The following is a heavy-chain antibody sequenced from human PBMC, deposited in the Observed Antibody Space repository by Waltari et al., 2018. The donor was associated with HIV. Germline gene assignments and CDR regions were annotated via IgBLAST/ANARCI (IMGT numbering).Heavy chain of an antibody. CDR3: AREGSFSSSGSFGDY. D-gene: IGHD1-26*01. Sequence: EVQLLESGGGLVQPGGSLRLSCAASGFIFSSYAMTWVRQAPGEGLEWVSSISGSGSSPYFADSVKGRFTISRDNSKNTLYLQMNSLRAEDTAVYYCAREGSFSSSGSFGDYWGQGTLVTVSS. J-gene: IGHJ4*02. CDR1: GFIFSSYA. V-gene: IGHV3-23*01. CDR2: ISGSGSSP.